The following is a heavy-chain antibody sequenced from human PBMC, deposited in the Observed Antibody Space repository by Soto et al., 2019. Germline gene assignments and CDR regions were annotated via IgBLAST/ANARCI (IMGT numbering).Heavy chain of an antibody. CDR3: AREGYCISTSCYASALDY. D-gene: IGHD2-2*01. CDR1: GFTFTSSA. V-gene: IGHV1-58*02. Sequence: SVKVSCTASGFTFTSSAMQWVRQARGQRLEWIGWIVVGSGNTNYAQKFQERVTMTTDTSTSTAYMELRSLRSDDTAVYYCAREGYCISTSCYASALDYWGQGTLVTVSS. J-gene: IGHJ4*02. CDR2: IVVGSGNT.